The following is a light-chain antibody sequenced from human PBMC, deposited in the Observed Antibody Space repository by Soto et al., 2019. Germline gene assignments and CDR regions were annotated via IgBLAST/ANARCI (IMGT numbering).Light chain of an antibody. CDR3: QQYNNYPYT. Sequence: DIQMTQSPSTLSASVGDRVTITCRASQSLTTWLAWYQQKPGKTPKLLIYKASTLDSGVPSRSSGSGSGTEFTLTISSLQPDDFATYYCQQYNNYPYTFGQGTKLEIK. V-gene: IGKV1-5*03. CDR2: KAS. J-gene: IGKJ2*01. CDR1: QSLTTW.